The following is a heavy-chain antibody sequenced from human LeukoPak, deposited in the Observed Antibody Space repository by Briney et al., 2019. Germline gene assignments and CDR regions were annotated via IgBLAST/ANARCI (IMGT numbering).Heavy chain of an antibody. CDR1: GYTFTDYY. J-gene: IGHJ4*02. Sequence: GASVKVSCKASGYTFTDYYIHWVRQAPGQGLEWMGWINPDSGVTNFAQKSQGRVTMTRDTSISTAYMELSRLSSDDTAVYYCARDLVRGVIDFDYWGQGTLVTVSS. V-gene: IGHV1-2*02. CDR2: INPDSGVT. CDR3: ARDLVRGVIDFDY. D-gene: IGHD3-10*01.